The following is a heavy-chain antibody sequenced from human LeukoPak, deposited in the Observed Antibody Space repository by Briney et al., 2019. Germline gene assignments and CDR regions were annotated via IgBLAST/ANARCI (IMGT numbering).Heavy chain of an antibody. CDR3: ATLRAVAGKNY. CDR2: IYYSGST. CDR1: GGSISSYY. J-gene: IGHJ4*02. V-gene: IGHV4-59*01. Sequence: PSETLSLTCTVSGGSISSYYWSWIRQPPGKGLEWIGYIYYSGSTNYNPSLKSRVTISVDTSKNQFSLKLSSVTAADTAVYYCATLRAVAGKNYWGQGTLVTVSS. D-gene: IGHD6-19*01.